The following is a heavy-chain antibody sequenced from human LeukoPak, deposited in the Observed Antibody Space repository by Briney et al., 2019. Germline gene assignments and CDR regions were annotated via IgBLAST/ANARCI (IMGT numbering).Heavy chain of an antibody. J-gene: IGHJ4*02. CDR3: ARFGPVTAFDY. CDR2: INHSGST. CDR1: GGSFSGYY. D-gene: IGHD2-21*02. V-gene: IGHV4-34*01. Sequence: SETLSLTCAVYGGSFSGYYWSWIRQPPGKGLEWIGEINHSGSTNYNPSLKSRVTISVDTSKNQFSLKLSSVTAADTAVYYCARFGPVTAFDYWGQGTLVTVSS.